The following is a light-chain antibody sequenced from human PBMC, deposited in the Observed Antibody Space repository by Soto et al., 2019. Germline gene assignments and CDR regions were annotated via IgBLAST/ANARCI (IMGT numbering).Light chain of an antibody. CDR2: GAS. CDR3: QQYGSSPRT. CDR1: QSVSSYY. V-gene: IGKV3-20*01. Sequence: EIVLTQSPGTLSLSPGKRATLSCRASQSVSSYYLAWFQRKPGQPPRLLIYGASIRATGIPDRFSGSGSGTDFTLTISRLEPEDFAVYYCQQYGSSPRTFGQGTKVEMK. J-gene: IGKJ1*01.